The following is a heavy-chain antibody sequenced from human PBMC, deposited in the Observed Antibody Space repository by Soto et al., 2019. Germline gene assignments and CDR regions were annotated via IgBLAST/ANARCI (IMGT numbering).Heavy chain of an antibody. CDR2: IYYSGST. D-gene: IGHD3-10*01. V-gene: IGHV4-31*03. CDR3: AREKRGHVAWFDP. Sequence: QVQLQESGPGLVKPSQTLSLTCTVSGCSISSGGYYWSWIRQHPGKGLEWIGYIYYSGSTYYNPSLKSRVTISVYTSKNQFSLKLSSVTAADTAVYYCAREKRGHVAWFDPWGQGTLVTVSS. CDR1: GCSISSGGYY. J-gene: IGHJ5*02.